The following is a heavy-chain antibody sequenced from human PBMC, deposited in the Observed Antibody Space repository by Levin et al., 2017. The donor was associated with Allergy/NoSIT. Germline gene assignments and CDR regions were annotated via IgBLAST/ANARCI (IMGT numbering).Heavy chain of an antibody. J-gene: IGHJ4*02. CDR3: ARAAVSGRRFDY. CDR1: GYTFTSYY. Sequence: ASVKVSCNSSGYTFTSYYMHWVRQAPGQGLDWMGVINPSSGSTTYAQNFQGRVSMTRDTSTSTVYMELSSLRSEDTAVYYCARAAVSGRRFDYWGQGTLVIVSS. V-gene: IGHV1-46*01. CDR2: INPSSGST. D-gene: IGHD6-19*01.